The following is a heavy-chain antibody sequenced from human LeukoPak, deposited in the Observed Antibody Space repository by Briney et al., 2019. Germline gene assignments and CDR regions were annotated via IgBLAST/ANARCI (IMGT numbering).Heavy chain of an antibody. CDR1: GYTFTGYY. V-gene: IGHV1-2*02. J-gene: IGHJ6*02. D-gene: IGHD3-10*01. Sequence: GASVKVSCTASGYTFTGYYMHWVRQAPGQGLEWMGWINPNSGGTNYAQKFQGRVTMTRDTSISTAYMELSRLRSDDTAVYYCARVRLLWFGELLNYYYYGMDVWGQGTTVTVSS. CDR2: INPNSGGT. CDR3: ARVRLLWFGELLNYYYYGMDV.